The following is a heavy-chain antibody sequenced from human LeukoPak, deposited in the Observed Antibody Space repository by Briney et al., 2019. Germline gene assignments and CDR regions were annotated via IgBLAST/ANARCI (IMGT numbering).Heavy chain of an antibody. CDR1: GFTFSSYR. CDR3: AKDARVVVPAAHHWFDP. V-gene: IGHV3-7*01. Sequence: PGGSLRLSCAASGFTFSSYRMSWVRQAPGKGLEWVANIKPDGSEKNYVDSVKGRFTISRDNARNSLFLQMNSLRAEDTAVYYCAKDARVVVPAAHHWFDPWGQGTLVTVSS. CDR2: IKPDGSEK. J-gene: IGHJ5*02. D-gene: IGHD2-2*01.